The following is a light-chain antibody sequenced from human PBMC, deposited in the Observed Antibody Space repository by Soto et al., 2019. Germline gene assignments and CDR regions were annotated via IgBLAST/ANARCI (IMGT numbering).Light chain of an antibody. Sequence: QSVLTQPASVSGSPGQSIIISCTGTGSDIGRSDFVSWFQQLPGSVPKLVIYGVTGRPSGTSDRFSGSKSGNTASLTISGLHPDDEADYYCISCTSVNIRCVFGTGTKVTVL. CDR3: ISCTSVNIRCV. CDR1: GSDIGRSDF. CDR2: GVT. J-gene: IGLJ1*01. V-gene: IGLV2-14*01.